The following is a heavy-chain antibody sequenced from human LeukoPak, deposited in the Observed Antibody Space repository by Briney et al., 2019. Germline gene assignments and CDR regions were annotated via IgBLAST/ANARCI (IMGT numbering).Heavy chain of an antibody. V-gene: IGHV6-1*01. CDR3: VRGNYNFDD. Sequence: SQTLSLTCTLSGERVSRNGAAWNWIRHSPSRGLEWLGRKYYRSKWYNEYAPSVKGRITISPDTSKNQFSLQLSSVNPENTAVYNCVRGNYNFDDWGQGTLVTVSS. J-gene: IGHJ4*02. D-gene: IGHD1-7*01. CDR1: GERVSRNGAA. CDR2: KYYRSKWYN.